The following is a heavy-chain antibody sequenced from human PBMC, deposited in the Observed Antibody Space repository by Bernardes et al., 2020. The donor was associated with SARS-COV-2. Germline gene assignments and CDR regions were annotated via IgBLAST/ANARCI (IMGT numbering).Heavy chain of an antibody. D-gene: IGHD3-3*01. V-gene: IGHV4-39*01. CDR1: GGSISSGSDY. CDR3: ARGEHAITIFGVVQDYSYNGMDV. Sequence: SETLSLTCTVSGGSISSGSDYWGWIRQPPGKDLEWIGSIYYSGTTYYNPSLKSRVTMSVDTSKNQFSLKLSSVTAADTAVYYCARGEHAITIFGVVQDYSYNGMDVWGQGTTVTVSS. CDR2: IYYSGTT. J-gene: IGHJ6*02.